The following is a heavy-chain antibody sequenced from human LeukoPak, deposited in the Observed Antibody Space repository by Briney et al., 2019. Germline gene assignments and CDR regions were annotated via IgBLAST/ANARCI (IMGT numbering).Heavy chain of an antibody. CDR1: GFTFSDAW. Sequence: GGSLRLSCAASGFTFSDAWMTWVRQAPGKGLEWVGRIKSKTDGGTIDYAAPVKGRFIVSRDDSKNKLLLQMNSLKIEDTAVYYCTTVGSSWGFDYWGQGILVTVSS. V-gene: IGHV3-15*01. D-gene: IGHD6-13*01. CDR2: IKSKTDGGTI. J-gene: IGHJ4*02. CDR3: TTVGSSWGFDY.